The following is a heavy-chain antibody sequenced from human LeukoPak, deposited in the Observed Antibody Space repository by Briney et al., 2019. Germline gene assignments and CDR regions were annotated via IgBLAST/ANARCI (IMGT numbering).Heavy chain of an antibody. CDR3: ARVPLRFLDY. V-gene: IGHV4-39*01. CDR1: GGSISSSSYS. D-gene: IGHD5-12*01. J-gene: IGHJ4*02. CDR2: IYYSGST. Sequence: SETLSLTCTVSGGSISSSSYSWGWIRQPPGKGLEWIGSIYYSGSTYYNPSLKSRVTISVDTSKSQFSLKLSSVTAADTAVYYCARVPLRFLDYWGQGTLVTVSS.